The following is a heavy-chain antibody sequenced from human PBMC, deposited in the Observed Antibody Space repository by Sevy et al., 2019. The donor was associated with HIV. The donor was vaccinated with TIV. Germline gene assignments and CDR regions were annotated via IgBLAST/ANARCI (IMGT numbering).Heavy chain of an antibody. CDR1: GFTFSSYS. D-gene: IGHD6-19*01. V-gene: IGHV3-48*02. J-gene: IGHJ3*02. CDR3: ARGLKRGGRYAFDI. Sequence: GGSLRLSCAASGFTFSSYSMNWVRQAPGKGLEWVSYISSSSSTIYYADSVKGRFTISRDNDKNSLYLQMNSLRDEDTAVYYCARGLKRGGRYAFDIWGQGTMVTVSS. CDR2: ISSSSSTI.